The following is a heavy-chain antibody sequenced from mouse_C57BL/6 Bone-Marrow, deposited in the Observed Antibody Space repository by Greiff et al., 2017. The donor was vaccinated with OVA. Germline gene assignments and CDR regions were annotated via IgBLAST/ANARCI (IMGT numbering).Heavy chain of an antibody. CDR2: IYPRSGNT. J-gene: IGHJ2*01. Sequence: QVQLKQSGAELARPGASVKLSCKASGYTFTSYGISWVKQRTGQGLEWIGEIYPRSGNTYYNEKFKGKATLTADKSSSTAYMELRSLTSEDSAVYFCARSGYYGSSYVLDYWGQGTTLTVSS. CDR3: ARSGYYGSSYVLDY. V-gene: IGHV1-81*01. CDR1: GYTFTSYG. D-gene: IGHD1-1*01.